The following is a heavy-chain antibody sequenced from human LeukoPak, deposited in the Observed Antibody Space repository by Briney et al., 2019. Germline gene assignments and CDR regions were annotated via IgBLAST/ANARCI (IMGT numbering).Heavy chain of an antibody. CDR2: SSQSGTTT. V-gene: IGHV3-48*03. CDR1: GFTFSSYE. CDR3: ARVQRLRWGELSAPWAMDV. J-gene: IGHJ6*02. Sequence: PGGSLRLSCAASGFTFSSYELQWVRQAPGKGLEWISYSSQSGTTTYFADSVKSRFIISRDNAKNALYMQVNSLRAEDTAVYYCARVQRLRWGELSAPWAMDVWGQGTTVTVSS. D-gene: IGHD3-16*02.